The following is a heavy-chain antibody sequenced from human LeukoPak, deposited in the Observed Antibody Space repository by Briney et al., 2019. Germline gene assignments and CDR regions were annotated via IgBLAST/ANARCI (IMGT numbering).Heavy chain of an antibody. D-gene: IGHD4-17*01. CDR3: ARGKVYGDFDY. CDR1: GFTFSNYW. Sequence: GGSLRLSCEASGFTFSNYWMHWVRQAPGKGLVWVSRINSDGSDTSYADSVKGRSTISRDNAKNSLYLQMNSLRAEDTAVYYCARGKVYGDFDYWGQGTLVTVSS. V-gene: IGHV3-74*01. J-gene: IGHJ4*02. CDR2: INSDGSDT.